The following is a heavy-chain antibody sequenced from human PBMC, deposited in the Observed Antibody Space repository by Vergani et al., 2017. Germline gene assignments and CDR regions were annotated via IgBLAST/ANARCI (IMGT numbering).Heavy chain of an antibody. CDR3: ARDGGPWKYYGMDV. CDR2: IYYSGST. V-gene: IGHV4-59*01. Sequence: QVQLQESGPGLVKPSETLSLTCTVSGGSISSYYWSWIRQPPGKGLEWIGYIYYSGSTNYNPSLKSRVTISVDTSKNQFSLKLSPVTAADTAVYYCARDGGPWKYYGMDVWGQGTTVTVSS. CDR1: GGSISSYY. D-gene: IGHD3-16*01. J-gene: IGHJ6*02.